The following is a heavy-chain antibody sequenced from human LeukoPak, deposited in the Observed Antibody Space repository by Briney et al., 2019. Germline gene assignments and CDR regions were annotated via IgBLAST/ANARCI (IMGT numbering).Heavy chain of an antibody. Sequence: ASVKVSCKTSGYSENFYGITWVRQVAGQGLEWMGWISAQHGQTEYAPNSQDRVTMSTDTYTNTAYMELRSLRSDDTAVYYCAGSLGYCTSNVCYLKYWGQGTLVTVSS. V-gene: IGHV1-18*01. CDR1: GYSENFYG. CDR2: ISAQHGQT. CDR3: AGSLGYCTSNVCYLKY. D-gene: IGHD2-8*01. J-gene: IGHJ4*02.